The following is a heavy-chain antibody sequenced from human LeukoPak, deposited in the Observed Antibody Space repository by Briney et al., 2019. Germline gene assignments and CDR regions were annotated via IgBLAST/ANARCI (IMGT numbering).Heavy chain of an antibody. CDR1: GYTFTSYD. CDR3: ASTPTRGVYFDY. Sequence: VASVKVSCKASGYTFTSYDINWVRQATGQGLEWMGWMNPNSGNTGYAQKFQGRVTMTRDTSISTAYMELSRLRSDDTAVYYCASTPTRGVYFDYWGQGTLVTVSS. CDR2: MNPNSGNT. V-gene: IGHV1-8*01. J-gene: IGHJ4*02. D-gene: IGHD3-10*01.